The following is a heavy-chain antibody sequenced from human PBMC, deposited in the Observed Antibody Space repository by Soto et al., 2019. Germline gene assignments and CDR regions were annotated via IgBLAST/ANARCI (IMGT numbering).Heavy chain of an antibody. CDR3: ARVGSGGVYYYDSSGYYYDY. V-gene: IGHV1-3*01. CDR1: GYTFTSYA. CDR2: INAGNGNT. Sequence: ASVKVSCKASGYTFTSYAMHWVRQAPGQRLEWMGWINAGNGNTKYSQKFQGRVTITRDTSASTAYMELSSLRSEDTAVYYCARVGSGGVYYYDSSGYYYDYWGQGXLVTVYS. D-gene: IGHD3-22*01. J-gene: IGHJ4*02.